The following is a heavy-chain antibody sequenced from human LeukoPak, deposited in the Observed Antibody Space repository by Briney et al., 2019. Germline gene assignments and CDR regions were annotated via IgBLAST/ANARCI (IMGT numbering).Heavy chain of an antibody. V-gene: IGHV5-51*01. CDR2: IYPGDSDT. J-gene: IGHJ6*02. D-gene: IGHD6-19*01. CDR1: GYSFTNYW. Sequence: PGESLKISCKGSGYSFTNYWIVWVRQMPGKGLEWMGVIYPGDSDTRYSPSFQGQVTISADKSISTAYLQWSSLKASDTAMYYCARRIVERYSSLNYYGLDVWGQGTTVTVSS. CDR3: ARRIVERYSSLNYYGLDV.